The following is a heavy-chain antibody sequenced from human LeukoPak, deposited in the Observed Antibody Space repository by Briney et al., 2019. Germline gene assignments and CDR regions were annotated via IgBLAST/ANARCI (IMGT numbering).Heavy chain of an antibody. CDR2: ISAYNGNT. Sequence: ASVKVSCKASGYTFTSYGISWVRQAPGQGLEWMGWISAYNGNTNFAQKLQGRVTMTTDTSTSTAYMELRSLRSDDTAVYYCARAAYYYASGSHSLDYWGQGTLVTVSS. CDR1: GYTFTSYG. J-gene: IGHJ4*02. V-gene: IGHV1-18*01. D-gene: IGHD3-10*01. CDR3: ARAAYYYASGSHSLDY.